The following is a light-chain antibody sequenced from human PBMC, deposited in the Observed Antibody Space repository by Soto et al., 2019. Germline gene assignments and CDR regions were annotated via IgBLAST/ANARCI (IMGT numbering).Light chain of an antibody. Sequence: EIVMTQSPATLSVSPGERATLSCRASQSVSNNLAWYQQKAGQAPRLLIYGASTRATGIPARFSGSGSGTEFTLTLGSLQSEDFAVYSCQKYNNWPPWTFGQGTKVEIK. CDR1: QSVSNN. V-gene: IGKV3-15*01. CDR3: QKYNNWPPWT. J-gene: IGKJ1*01. CDR2: GAS.